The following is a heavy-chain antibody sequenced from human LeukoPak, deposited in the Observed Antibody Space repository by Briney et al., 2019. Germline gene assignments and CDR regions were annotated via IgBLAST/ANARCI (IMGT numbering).Heavy chain of an antibody. J-gene: IGHJ4*02. CDR3: ARVGEVVPAGIDY. Sequence: PGGSLRLSCAASGFAFSTYWVHWVRQAPGKGLVWVSRINSGGDSITYADSVKGRFTISRDNAKNTLYLQMNSLRAEDTAVYYCARVGEVVPAGIDYWGQGTLVTVSS. CDR2: INSGGDSI. CDR1: GFAFSTYW. D-gene: IGHD2-2*01. V-gene: IGHV3-74*03.